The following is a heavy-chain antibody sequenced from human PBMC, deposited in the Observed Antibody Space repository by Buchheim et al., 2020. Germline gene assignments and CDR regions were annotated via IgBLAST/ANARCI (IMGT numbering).Heavy chain of an antibody. CDR1: GGSISSGGYY. Sequence: QVQLQESGPGLVKPSQTLSLTCTVSGGSISSGGYYWSWIRQHPGKGLEWIGYIYYSGSTYHNPSLKSRVTISVDTSKNQFSLKLSSVTAADTAVYFCARLVLNGYNYFRHIDLWGRGTL. V-gene: IGHV4-31*03. J-gene: IGHJ2*01. CDR2: IYYSGST. CDR3: ARLVLNGYNYFRHIDL. D-gene: IGHD5-24*01.